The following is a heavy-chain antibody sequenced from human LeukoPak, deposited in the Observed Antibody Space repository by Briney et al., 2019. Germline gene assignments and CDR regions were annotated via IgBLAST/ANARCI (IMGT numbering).Heavy chain of an antibody. CDR1: GYTFTSYD. CDR2: INPNSGGT. J-gene: IGHJ5*02. Sequence: ASVKVSCKASGYTFTSYDINWVRQATRQGLEWMGWINPNSGGTNYAQKFQGWVTMTRDTSISTAYMELSRLRSDDTAVYYCARGARYFDWLLGYHWFDPWGQGTLVTVSS. D-gene: IGHD3-9*01. V-gene: IGHV1-2*04. CDR3: ARGARYFDWLLGYHWFDP.